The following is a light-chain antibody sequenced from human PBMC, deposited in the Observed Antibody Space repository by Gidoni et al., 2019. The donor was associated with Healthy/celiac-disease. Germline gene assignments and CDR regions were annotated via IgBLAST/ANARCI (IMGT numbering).Light chain of an antibody. V-gene: IGKV1-39*01. CDR1: QSISSY. J-gene: IGKJ4*01. CDR2: AAS. Sequence: DIQMTQSPSSRSASVGDRVTITCRASQSISSYLNWYQQKPGKAAKLLIYAASSLQSGVPSRFNGSGSGTDFTLTISNLQTEDCATYYCQQSYSTPTFGGGTKVEIK. CDR3: QQSYSTPT.